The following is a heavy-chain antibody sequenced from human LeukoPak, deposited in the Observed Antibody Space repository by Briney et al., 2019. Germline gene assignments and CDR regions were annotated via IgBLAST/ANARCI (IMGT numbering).Heavy chain of an antibody. CDR2: IVPIFGTA. V-gene: IGHV1-69*13. Sequence: SVKVSCKASGYTFTNYAINWVRQAPGRGLEWMGGIVPIFGTANYAQKFQGRVTITADESTSTAYMELSSLGSDDTAIYYCARDHRLQLENWFDPWGQGTLVTVSS. D-gene: IGHD6-13*01. J-gene: IGHJ5*02. CDR1: GYTFTNYA. CDR3: ARDHRLQLENWFDP.